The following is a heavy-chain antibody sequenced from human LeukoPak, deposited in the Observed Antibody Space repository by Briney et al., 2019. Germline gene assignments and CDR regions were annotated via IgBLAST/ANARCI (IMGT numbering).Heavy chain of an antibody. Sequence: GGSLRLSCAGSGFTFSDHYISWIRQAPGKGLEWVSYIFSGASTIYYSDSVKGRFTMSRDNAKNSLYLQMNSLRAADTAVYCCARGHYGQDVWGQGTTVIVSS. V-gene: IGHV3-11*01. CDR2: IFSGASTI. CDR1: GFTFSDHY. CDR3: ARGHYGQDV. J-gene: IGHJ6*02.